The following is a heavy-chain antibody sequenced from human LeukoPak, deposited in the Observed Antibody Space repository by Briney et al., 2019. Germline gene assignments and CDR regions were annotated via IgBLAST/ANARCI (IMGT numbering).Heavy chain of an antibody. J-gene: IGHJ5*02. Sequence: SGPTLVNPTQTLTLTCTFSGFSLSTSGVGVGWIRQPPGKALEWLALIYWDGDKRYIPSLKSRLTITKDTSKNQVVLTMTNMDPVDTATYYCAHISYSSSWGPRWFDPWGQGTLVTVSS. CDR3: AHISYSSSWGPRWFDP. CDR1: GFSLSTSGVG. D-gene: IGHD6-6*01. V-gene: IGHV2-5*02. CDR2: IYWDGDK.